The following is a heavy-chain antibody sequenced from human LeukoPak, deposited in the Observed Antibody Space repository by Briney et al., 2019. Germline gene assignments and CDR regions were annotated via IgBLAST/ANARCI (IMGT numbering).Heavy chain of an antibody. CDR2: IIPIFGTA. J-gene: IGHJ5*02. Sequence: SVKVSCKASGGTFSSYAIIWVRQAPGQGLEWMGGIIPIFGTANYAQKFQGRVTITADESTSTAYMELSSLRSEDTAVYYCARRRVDYDFWSVYFDWFDPWGQGTLVTVSS. CDR1: GGTFSSYA. V-gene: IGHV1-69*13. CDR3: ARRRVDYDFWSVYFDWFDP. D-gene: IGHD3-3*01.